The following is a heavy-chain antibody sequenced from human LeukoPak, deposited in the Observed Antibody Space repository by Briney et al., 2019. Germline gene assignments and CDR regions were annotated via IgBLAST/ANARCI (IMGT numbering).Heavy chain of an antibody. V-gene: IGHV3-11*05. D-gene: IGHD3-9*01. CDR1: GXTFSDHY. CDR2: ITSSSGYT. Sequence: PGGSLRLSCAASGXTFSDHYMAWIRQAPGKGLEWVSYITSSSGYTNYADSVKGRFTISRDNDKNSLYLQMNSLRAEDTAVYYCARASYDILTGYFDYWGQGTLVTVSS. CDR3: ARASYDILTGYFDY. J-gene: IGHJ4*02.